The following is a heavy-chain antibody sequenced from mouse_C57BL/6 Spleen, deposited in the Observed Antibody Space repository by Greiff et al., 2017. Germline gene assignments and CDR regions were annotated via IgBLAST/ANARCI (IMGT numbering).Heavy chain of an antibody. CDR2: INPSNGGT. Sequence: VQLQQPGTELVKPGASVKLSCKASGYTFTSYWMHWVKQRPGQGLEWIGNINPSNGGTNYNEKFKGKATVTVDKSSSTAYMQLSSLTSEDSAVYYCARRSSYLHYFDYWGQGTTLTVSS. CDR3: ARRSSYLHYFDY. CDR1: GYTFTSYW. D-gene: IGHD1-1*01. J-gene: IGHJ2*01. V-gene: IGHV1-53*01.